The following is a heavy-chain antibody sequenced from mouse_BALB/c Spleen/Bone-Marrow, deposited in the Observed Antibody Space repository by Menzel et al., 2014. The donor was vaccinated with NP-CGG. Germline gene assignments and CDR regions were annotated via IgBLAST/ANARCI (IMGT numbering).Heavy chain of an antibody. J-gene: IGHJ4*01. Sequence: QVQLQQPGPGLVAPSQSLSITCTVSEFSLSSYGVHWVRQPPGKGLEWLGAIWAGGSINYNSALMSRLSISKDNSKSXVCLKRKSPQTEDTAMYYCAREGGGSYGSSGYAMDYWGQGTSVSVSS. CDR3: AREGGGSYGSSGYAMDY. CDR2: IWAGGSI. V-gene: IGHV2-9*02. CDR1: EFSLSSYG. D-gene: IGHD1-1*01.